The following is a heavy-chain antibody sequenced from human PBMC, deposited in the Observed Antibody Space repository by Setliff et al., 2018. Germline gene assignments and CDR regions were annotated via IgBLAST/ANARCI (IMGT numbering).Heavy chain of an antibody. Sequence: PGGSLRLSCAASGFTFSTYSMNWVRQAPGKGLEWVSHISSDSSTIYYADSVKGRFTISRDKAKNSLYLHMNSLRAEDTAVYYCARAVGLGYCSGGICANYFDYWGQGTLVTVSS. CDR1: GFTFSTYS. J-gene: IGHJ4*02. V-gene: IGHV3-48*01. CDR3: ARAVGLGYCSGGICANYFDY. CDR2: ISSDSSTI. D-gene: IGHD2-15*01.